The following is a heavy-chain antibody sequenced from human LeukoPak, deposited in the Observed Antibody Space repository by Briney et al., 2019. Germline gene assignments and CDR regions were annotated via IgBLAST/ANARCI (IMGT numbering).Heavy chain of an antibody. Sequence: PGGSLRLSCAASGFTFSSYGMHWVRQAPGKGLEWVAFIRYDGSKKYYTDSVKGRFTISRDNSKKPLYLQMNSLRAEDTAVYYCASSTGDKYSSSWGAFDIWGQGTMVTVSS. CDR1: GFTFSSYG. CDR2: IRYDGSKK. V-gene: IGHV3-30*02. D-gene: IGHD6-6*01. J-gene: IGHJ3*02. CDR3: ASSTGDKYSSSWGAFDI.